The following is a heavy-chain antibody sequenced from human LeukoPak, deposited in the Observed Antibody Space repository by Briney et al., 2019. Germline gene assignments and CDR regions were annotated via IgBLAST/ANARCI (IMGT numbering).Heavy chain of an antibody. J-gene: IGHJ6*03. CDR2: MYYSGST. CDR3: ARDRQIRGLITEGYYYYMDV. CDR1: GFTFSSYS. D-gene: IGHD3-10*01. Sequence: GSLRLSCAASGFTFSSYSMNWVRQPPGKGLEWIGSMYYSGSTYYNPSLKSRVTISVDTSKNQFSLKLSSVTAADTAVYYCARDRQIRGLITEGYYYYMDVWGKGTTVTISS. V-gene: IGHV4-39*07.